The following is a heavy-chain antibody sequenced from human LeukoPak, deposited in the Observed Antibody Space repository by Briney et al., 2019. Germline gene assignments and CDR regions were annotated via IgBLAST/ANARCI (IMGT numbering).Heavy chain of an antibody. CDR1: GFTFSSYN. CDR3: AGSVVRGGFFDY. CDR2: ISSSSTYI. D-gene: IGHD3-10*01. J-gene: IGHJ4*02. V-gene: IGHV3-21*01. Sequence: KAGGSLRLSCAASGFTFSSYNLNWVRQAPGKELEWVSSISSSSTYIYYADSVKGRFTISRDNAKNSLYLQMNSLRAEDTAVYYCAGSVVRGGFFDYWGQGTLVSVSS.